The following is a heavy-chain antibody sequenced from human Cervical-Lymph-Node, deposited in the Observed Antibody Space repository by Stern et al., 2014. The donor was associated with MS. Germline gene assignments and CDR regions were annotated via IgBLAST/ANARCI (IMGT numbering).Heavy chain of an antibody. CDR2: IYPEDSDT. D-gene: IGHD3-22*01. Sequence: EVHLVESGAEVKKPGESLKISCKTSGYSFSNFWIGWVRQKPGKGLEWMGIIYPEDSDTTYSPSFQGHVTISADESISTAYLQWRSLKASDTAMYCCVRRRDSDSYDTFDIWGQGTMLIVSS. V-gene: IGHV5-51*01. CDR1: GYSFSNFW. CDR3: VRRRDSDSYDTFDI. J-gene: IGHJ3*02.